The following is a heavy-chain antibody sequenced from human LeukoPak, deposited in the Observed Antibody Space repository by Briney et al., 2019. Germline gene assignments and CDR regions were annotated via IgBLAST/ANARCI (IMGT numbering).Heavy chain of an antibody. J-gene: IGHJ4*02. CDR1: GFAFSSYW. D-gene: IGHD4-17*01. CDR3: ARDKDSWDYGDFYDN. CDR2: IKQDGSEK. V-gene: IGHV3-7*01. Sequence: GRSLRLSCAASGFAFSSYWMSWVRQAPGKGLEWVANIKQDGSEKYYVDSVKGRFTISRDNAKNSLYLQMNSLRAEDTAVYYCARDKDSWDYGDFYDNWGQGTLVTVSS.